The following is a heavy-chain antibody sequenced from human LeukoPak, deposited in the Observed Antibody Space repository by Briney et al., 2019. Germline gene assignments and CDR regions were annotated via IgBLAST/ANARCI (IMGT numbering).Heavy chain of an antibody. D-gene: IGHD4-17*01. V-gene: IGHV1-2*02. Sequence: ASVKVSCKASGYTFSGYYVHWVRQAPGQGLEWMGWINPNSGGTNYAQKFKGRVTMTRDTSITTAYMELSRLRSDDTAVYYCARDRGRGDYGDYSNWFDPWGQGTLVTVSS. J-gene: IGHJ5*02. CDR3: ARDRGRGDYGDYSNWFDP. CDR2: INPNSGGT. CDR1: GYTFSGYY.